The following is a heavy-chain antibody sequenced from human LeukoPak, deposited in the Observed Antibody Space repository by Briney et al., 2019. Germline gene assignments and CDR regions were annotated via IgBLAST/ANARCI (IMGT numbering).Heavy chain of an antibody. V-gene: IGHV1-24*01. CDR3: ATAGYSSGWYESAR. CDR2: FDPKDGDT. Sequence: ASVKVSCKVSGYTLTELSVHWVRQAPGKGLEWMGNFDPKDGDTIYAQKFQGRVTITADESTSTAYMELSSLRSEDTAVYYCATAGYSSGWYESARWGQGTLVTVSS. CDR1: GYTLTELS. D-gene: IGHD6-19*01. J-gene: IGHJ4*02.